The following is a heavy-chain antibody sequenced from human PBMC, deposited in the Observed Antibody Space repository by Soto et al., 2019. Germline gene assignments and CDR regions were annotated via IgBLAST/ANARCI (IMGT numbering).Heavy chain of an antibody. CDR3: ARDRYGDYSSDY. V-gene: IGHV3-21*01. Sequence: EVQLVESGGGLVKPGGSLRLSCAASGFTFSSYSMNWVRQAPGKGLEWVSSISSSNSYIYYADSVKGRFTISRDNAKNSLYLHMNSLRAEDTAVYYCARDRYGDYSSDYWGQGTLVTVSS. CDR2: ISSSNSYI. CDR1: GFTFSSYS. J-gene: IGHJ4*02. D-gene: IGHD4-17*01.